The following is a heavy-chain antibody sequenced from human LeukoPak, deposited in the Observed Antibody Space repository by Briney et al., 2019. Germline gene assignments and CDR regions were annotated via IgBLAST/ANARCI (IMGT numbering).Heavy chain of an antibody. CDR3: ARGSTPSYYYDSSGHFDY. V-gene: IGHV1-46*01. D-gene: IGHD3-22*01. CDR1: GYTFTSYY. Sequence: ASVKVSCKASGYTFTSYYIHWVRQAPGQGLEWMGIINPSGGSTSYAQKFQGRVTMTRDTSTSTVYMELSSLRFEDTAVYYCARGSTPSYYYDSSGHFDYWGQGTLVTVSS. J-gene: IGHJ4*02. CDR2: INPSGGST.